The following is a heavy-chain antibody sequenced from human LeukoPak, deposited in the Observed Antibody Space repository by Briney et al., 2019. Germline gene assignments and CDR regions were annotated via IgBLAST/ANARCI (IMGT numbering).Heavy chain of an antibody. V-gene: IGHV1-2*02. Sequence: ASVKVSCKASGYTFTSYYMHWVRQAPGQGLEWMGWINPNSGGTNYAQKFQGRVTMTRDTSISTAYMELSRLRSDDTAVYYCARVEAAYGDYAKNYNWFDPWGQGTLVTVSS. J-gene: IGHJ5*02. CDR1: GYTFTSYY. CDR2: INPNSGGT. D-gene: IGHD4-17*01. CDR3: ARVEAAYGDYAKNYNWFDP.